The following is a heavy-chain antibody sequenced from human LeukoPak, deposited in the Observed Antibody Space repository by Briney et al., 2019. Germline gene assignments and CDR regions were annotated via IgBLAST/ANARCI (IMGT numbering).Heavy chain of an antibody. V-gene: IGHV4-34*01. CDR2: INHSGST. CDR1: GGSFSGYY. Sequence: KASETLSLTCAVYGGSFSGYYWSWIRQPPGKGLEWIGEINHSGSTNHNPSLKSRVTISVDTSKNQFSLKLSSVTAADTAVYYCARATTSSSGWSLQSYYFDYWGQGTLVTVSS. D-gene: IGHD6-19*01. J-gene: IGHJ4*02. CDR3: ARATTSSSGWSLQSYYFDY.